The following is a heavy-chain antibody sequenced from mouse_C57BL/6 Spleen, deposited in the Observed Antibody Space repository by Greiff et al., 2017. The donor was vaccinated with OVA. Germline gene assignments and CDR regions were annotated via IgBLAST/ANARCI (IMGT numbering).Heavy chain of an antibody. Sequence: QVQLKQPGAELVKPGASVKLSCKASGYTFTSYWMHWVKQRPGQGLEWIGMIHPNSGSTNYNEKFKSKATLTVDKSSSTAYMQLSSLTSEDSAVYYCASFYYGNSNYYAMDYWGQGTSVTVSS. CDR2: IHPNSGST. CDR1: GYTFTSYW. D-gene: IGHD2-1*01. CDR3: ASFYYGNSNYYAMDY. V-gene: IGHV1-64*01. J-gene: IGHJ4*01.